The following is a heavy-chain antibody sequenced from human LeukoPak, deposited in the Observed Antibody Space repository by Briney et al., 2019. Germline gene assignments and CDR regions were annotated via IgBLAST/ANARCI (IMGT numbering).Heavy chain of an antibody. Sequence: SETLSLTCNVSGDSVTSDNFYWAWIRQPPGKGPEWIGTVYRSGSAYHNPSLKSRLTISIDTSKNQFSLKLSSVTAADTAVYYCARRKVGFGEWRLDYWGQGTLVTVSS. CDR2: VYRSGSA. V-gene: IGHV4-39*01. D-gene: IGHD3-10*01. CDR3: ARRKVGFGEWRLDY. CDR1: GDSVTSDNFY. J-gene: IGHJ4*02.